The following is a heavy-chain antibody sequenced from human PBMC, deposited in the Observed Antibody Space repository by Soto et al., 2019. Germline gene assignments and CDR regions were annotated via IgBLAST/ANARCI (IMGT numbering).Heavy chain of an antibody. Sequence: SETLSLTCSVSGGSINRSNFCWGWIRQAPGKGLEWIGSICYSGSTYYKPSLESRVSISVDTSKNQFSLNLSSVTAADTAVYYCARRYSGDYVPPFDYWGQGSLVTVSS. V-gene: IGHV4-39*01. CDR1: GGSINRSNFC. CDR2: ICYSGST. J-gene: IGHJ4*02. CDR3: ARRYSGDYVPPFDY. D-gene: IGHD1-26*01.